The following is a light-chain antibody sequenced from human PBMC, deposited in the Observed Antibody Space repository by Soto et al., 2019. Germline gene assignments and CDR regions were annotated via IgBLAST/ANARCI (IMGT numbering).Light chain of an antibody. Sequence: EIVMTQSPATLSVSPGERATLSCRASQSVSSNLAWYQQKPGQGPRLLIYGASTRATGIPARFSGSGSGTEFTLTISILQSEDFAVYYCQQYNNWLSFGGGTKVDIK. J-gene: IGKJ4*01. CDR3: QQYNNWLS. CDR2: GAS. CDR1: QSVSSN. V-gene: IGKV3-15*01.